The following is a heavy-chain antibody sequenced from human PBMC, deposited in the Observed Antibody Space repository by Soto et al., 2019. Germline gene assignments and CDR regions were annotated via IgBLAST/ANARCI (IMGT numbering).Heavy chain of an antibody. CDR2: IYYSGST. V-gene: IGHV4-59*08. J-gene: IGHJ4*02. Sequence: SETLSLTCTVSGGSISSYYWSWIRQPPGKGLEWIGYIYYSGSTNYNPSLKSRVTISVDTSKNQFSLKLSSVTAADTAVYYCARHPFPLSTVTPYYLDYWGQGTLVTVSS. CDR3: ARHPFPLSTVTPYYLDY. CDR1: GGSISSYY. D-gene: IGHD4-4*01.